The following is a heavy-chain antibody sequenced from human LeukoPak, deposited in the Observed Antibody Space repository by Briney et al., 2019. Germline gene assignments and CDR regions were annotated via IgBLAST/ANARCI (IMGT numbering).Heavy chain of an antibody. D-gene: IGHD5-18*01. CDR3: ARDRMDTAMVTTPYARRFDP. J-gene: IGHJ5*02. CDR2: ISSSGSYI. V-gene: IGHV3-21*01. Sequence: GGSLRHSCAGSGFTFSSYSMNWVRQAPGRGREWVSSISSSGSYIYSADSVRGPFTISRDNAKNSLYLHMNSLRAEDTAVYYCARDRMDTAMVTTPYARRFDPWGQGTMVTVSS. CDR1: GFTFSSYS.